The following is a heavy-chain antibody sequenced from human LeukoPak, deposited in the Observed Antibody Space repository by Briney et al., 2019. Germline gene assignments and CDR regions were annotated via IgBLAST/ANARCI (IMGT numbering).Heavy chain of an antibody. V-gene: IGHV1-18*01. CDR1: CYTFTNYD. CDR3: ARGESGSYGVDY. CDR2: ISSYNGTT. J-gene: IGHJ4*02. Sequence: GASVKVSCKASCYTFTNYDITWVRQAPGQGLEWMGWISSYNGTTNFIQKLQGRVTMTTDTSTSTAYMELKSLRSDDTAVYYCARGESGSYGVDYWGQGTLVTVSS. D-gene: IGHD1-26*01.